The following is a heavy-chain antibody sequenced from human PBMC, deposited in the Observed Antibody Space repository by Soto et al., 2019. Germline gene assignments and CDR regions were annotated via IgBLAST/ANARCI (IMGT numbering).Heavy chain of an antibody. D-gene: IGHD6-19*01. V-gene: IGHV4-59*12. CDR2: IYYSGST. J-gene: IGHJ4*02. CDR1: GDSISSYN. Sequence: PSETLSLTCTVSGDSISSYNWNLIRQPPGKGLEWIGYIYYSGSTKYNPSLESRVTIFRHNAKNTLYLQLNSLRAEDTALYYCARGYSSGPDYWGQGTLVTVS. CDR3: ARGYSSGPDY.